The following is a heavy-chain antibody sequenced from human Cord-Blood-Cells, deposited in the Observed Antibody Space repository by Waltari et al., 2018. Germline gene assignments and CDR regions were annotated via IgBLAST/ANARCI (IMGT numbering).Heavy chain of an antibody. D-gene: IGHD6-13*01. V-gene: IGHV3-21*01. CDR3: ARDSSSSWYYYYYGMDV. CDR2: ISSSSSYI. J-gene: IGHJ6*02. Sequence: EVQLVESGGGLVKPGGSLRLSCAASGCTFSSYSITWVRQAPGKGLEWVSSISSSSSYIYYADSVKGRFTISRDNAKNSLYLQMNSLRAEDTAVYYCARDSSSSWYYYYYGMDVWGQGTTVTVSS. CDR1: GCTFSSYS.